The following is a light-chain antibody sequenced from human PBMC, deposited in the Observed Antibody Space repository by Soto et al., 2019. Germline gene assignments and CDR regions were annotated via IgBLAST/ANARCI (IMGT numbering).Light chain of an antibody. CDR1: QSISSW. CDR2: DAS. J-gene: IGKJ1*01. Sequence: DSQMTQSPSTLSASVGDRVTITCRASQSISSWLAWYQQKPGKAPKLLIYDASSLESGVPSRFSGSGSGTEFTLTISSLQPHDFATYYCQQYKTLGQGTKVEIK. V-gene: IGKV1-5*01. CDR3: QQYKT.